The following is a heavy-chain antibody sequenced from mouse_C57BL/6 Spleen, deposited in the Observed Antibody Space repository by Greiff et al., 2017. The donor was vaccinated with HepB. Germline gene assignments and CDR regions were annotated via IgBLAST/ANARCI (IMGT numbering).Heavy chain of an antibody. CDR3: ARDDHGGFAY. CDR1: GYSITSGYY. V-gene: IGHV3-6*01. J-gene: IGHJ3*01. CDR2: ISYDGSN. Sequence: EVKLMESGPGLVKPSQSLSLTCSVTGYSITSGYYWNWIRQFPGNKLEWMGYISYDGSNNYNPSLKNRISITRDTSKNQFFLKLNSVTTEDTATYYCARDDHGGFAYWGQGTLVTVSA.